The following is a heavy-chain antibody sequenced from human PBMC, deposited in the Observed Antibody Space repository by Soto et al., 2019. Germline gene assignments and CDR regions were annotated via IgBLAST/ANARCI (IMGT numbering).Heavy chain of an antibody. J-gene: IGHJ4*02. CDR1: GYTFTSYY. CDR2: ISPSGGST. CDR3: ATGGLDGIDY. D-gene: IGHD1-1*01. Sequence: GASVKVSCKASGYTFTSYYMHWVRQAPGQGLEWMGRISPSGGSTSYAQKFQGRVTMTRDTSTSTVYMELRSLRSEATAVYYCATGGLDGIDYWGQGTLVTVSS. V-gene: IGHV1-46*01.